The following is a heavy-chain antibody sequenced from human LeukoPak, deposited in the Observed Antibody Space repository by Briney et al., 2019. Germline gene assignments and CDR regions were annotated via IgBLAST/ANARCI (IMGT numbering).Heavy chain of an antibody. CDR3: ARYAEGLVPFDY. J-gene: IGHJ4*02. CDR2: IYYSRVT. D-gene: IGHD6-19*01. CDR1: GGSISSYY. Sequence: SDTLSLTCTVSGGSISSYYWTWIRQSPGKGLEWIGYIYYSRVTNYNPSLKSRLTISVATSKNQFSLKPTSVTAADTAVYYCARYAEGLVPFDYWGQGTLVTVSS. V-gene: IGHV4-59*08.